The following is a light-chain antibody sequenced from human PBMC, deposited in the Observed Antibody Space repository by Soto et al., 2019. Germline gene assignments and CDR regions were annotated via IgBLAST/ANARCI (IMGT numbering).Light chain of an antibody. CDR3: QQRSDWPPYT. J-gene: IGKJ2*01. CDR2: DAS. Sequence: EIVMTQSPATLSLSPGERATLSCRASQSVSFDLAWYQHKPGQAPRLLISDASSRATGIPARFSGSGSGTDFPLTISSLEPEDFAVYYCQQRSDWPPYTFGRGTKLEIK. V-gene: IGKV3-11*01. CDR1: QSVSFD.